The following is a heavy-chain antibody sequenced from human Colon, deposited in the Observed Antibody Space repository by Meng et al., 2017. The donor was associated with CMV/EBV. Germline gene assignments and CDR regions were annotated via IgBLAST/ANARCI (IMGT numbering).Heavy chain of an antibody. V-gene: IGHV3-48*04. CDR3: ARTPPAGFDF. D-gene: IGHD2-15*01. Sequence: GGSLRLSCAASGFTFSAYPIHWVRQAPGKGLEWVSYIGSGSDLIYYADSVKGRFTISRDDAKNSLYLEMHNLIAEDTAVYYCARTPPAGFDFWGQGALVTVSS. J-gene: IGHJ4*02. CDR2: IGSGSDLI. CDR1: GFTFSAYP.